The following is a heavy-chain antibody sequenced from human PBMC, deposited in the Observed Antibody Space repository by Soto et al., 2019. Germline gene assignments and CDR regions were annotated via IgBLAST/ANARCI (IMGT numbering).Heavy chain of an antibody. D-gene: IGHD3-3*01. V-gene: IGHV1-18*01. J-gene: IGHJ6*02. CDR3: ARDHYDFWSGSPPYGMDV. Sequence: ASVKVSCKASGYTFTSYGISWVRQAPGQGLEWMGWISAYNGNTNYAQKLQGRVTMTTDTSTSTAYMELRSLRSDDTAVYYRARDHYDFWSGSPPYGMDVWGQGTTVTVSS. CDR2: ISAYNGNT. CDR1: GYTFTSYG.